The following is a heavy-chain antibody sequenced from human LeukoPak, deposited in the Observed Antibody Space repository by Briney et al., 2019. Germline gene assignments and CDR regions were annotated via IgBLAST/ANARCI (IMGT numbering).Heavy chain of an antibody. Sequence: NASETLSLTCTVSGYSISSGYYWGWIRQSPEKGLEWIGSIYHSGATYYNPSLKSRVTISVDTSKNQFSLKVTSVTAADTAVYYCARVTDWNDLDYWGPGTLVTVSS. D-gene: IGHD1-1*01. CDR1: GYSISSGYY. V-gene: IGHV4-38-2*02. CDR2: IYHSGAT. CDR3: ARVTDWNDLDY. J-gene: IGHJ4*02.